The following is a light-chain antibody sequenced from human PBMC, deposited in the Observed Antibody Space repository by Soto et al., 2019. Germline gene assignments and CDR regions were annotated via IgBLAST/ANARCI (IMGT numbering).Light chain of an antibody. Sequence: EVVMRQSPATLSVSPGEGATLSCRASQSVSSNLAWFQQKPGQAPRLLIYVASTRATGIPARFSGGGSGTEFTLTISSLQSEDFAIYYCQQYNDWPRTFGQGTKVDIK. CDR1: QSVSSN. J-gene: IGKJ1*01. V-gene: IGKV3-15*01. CDR2: VAS. CDR3: QQYNDWPRT.